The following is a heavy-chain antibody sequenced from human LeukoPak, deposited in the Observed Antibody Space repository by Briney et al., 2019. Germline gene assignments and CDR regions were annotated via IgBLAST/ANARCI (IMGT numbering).Heavy chain of an antibody. J-gene: IGHJ6*03. V-gene: IGHV3-21*01. CDR1: GFTFSSYS. D-gene: IGHD3-3*01. CDR3: ARYQNYDFWSGYLPFGLPTYYMDV. Sequence: GGSLRLSCAASGFTFSSYSMNWVRQAPGKGLEWVSSISSSGSYIYYADSVKGRFTISRDNAKNSLYLQMNSLRAEDTAVYYCARYQNYDFWSGYLPFGLPTYYMDVWGKGTTVTVSS. CDR2: ISSSGSYI.